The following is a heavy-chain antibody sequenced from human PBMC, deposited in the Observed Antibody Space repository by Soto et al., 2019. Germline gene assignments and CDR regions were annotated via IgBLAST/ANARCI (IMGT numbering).Heavy chain of an antibody. J-gene: IGHJ4*02. CDR1: GFTFGSYW. CDR2: IKPDGSAT. D-gene: IGHD2-21*02. CDR3: ARAGYCGPGCYYYFDY. V-gene: IGHV3-7*01. Sequence: GSLRLSCAVSGFTFGSYWMNWVRLIPGKGLEWVAYIKPDGSATYYVDSVKGRFTISRDNAKNSLYLQMNSLRVEDTSVYYCARAGYCGPGCYYYFDYWGQGTLVTVSS.